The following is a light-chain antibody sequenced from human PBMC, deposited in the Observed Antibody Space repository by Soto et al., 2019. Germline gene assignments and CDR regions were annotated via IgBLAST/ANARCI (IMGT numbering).Light chain of an antibody. CDR3: QSYDSSLSDPWV. CDR1: RFNIGAGYD. V-gene: IGLV1-40*01. Sequence: QSVLTQPPSVSGAPGQRVTISCSGSRFNIGAGYDVHWYQELPGTAPKLLIHRNNIRPSGVPDRFSGSKSGTSASLAITGLQAEDEADYYCQSYDSSLSDPWVFGGGTKLTVL. J-gene: IGLJ3*02. CDR2: RNN.